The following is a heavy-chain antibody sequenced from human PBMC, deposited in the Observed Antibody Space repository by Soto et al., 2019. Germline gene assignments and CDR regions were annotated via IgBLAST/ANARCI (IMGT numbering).Heavy chain of an antibody. CDR2: ISWNSGSI. CDR3: AKVRFGEFYSHAFDI. D-gene: IGHD3-10*01. J-gene: IGHJ3*02. V-gene: IGHV3-9*01. CDR1: GFTFDDYA. Sequence: GGSLRLSCAASGFTFDDYAMHWVRQAPGKGLEWVSGISWNSGSIGYADSVKGRFTISRDNAKNSLYLQINSLRAEDTALYYCAKVRFGEFYSHAFDICRQRTMVTVS.